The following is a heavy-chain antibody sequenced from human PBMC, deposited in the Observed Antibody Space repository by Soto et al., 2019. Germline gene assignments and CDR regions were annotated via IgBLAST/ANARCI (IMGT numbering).Heavy chain of an antibody. D-gene: IGHD6-13*01. Sequence: QVQLVESGGGVVQPGRSLRLSCAASGFTFSSHGMHWVRQAPGTGLEWVAGTWFDENDTDYAASVKGRFTISRDHSKSTLSLQVTRLSWAATGVYFCVRDQIPGIGYYYYGMDGWGQGTTVIVSS. CDR3: VRDQIPGIGYYYYGMDG. CDR1: GFTFSSHG. CDR2: TWFDENDT. J-gene: IGHJ6*02. V-gene: IGHV3-33*01.